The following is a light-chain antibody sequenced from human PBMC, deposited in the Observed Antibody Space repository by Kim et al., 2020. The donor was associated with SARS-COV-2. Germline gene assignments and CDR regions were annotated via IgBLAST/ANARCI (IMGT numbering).Light chain of an antibody. CDR1: QSVGTF. J-gene: IGKJ4*01. Sequence: LAPGERVTLSCRVSQSVGTFLAWYQQKSGQAPRLLIYDASNRATGIPARFSGSGSGTDFTLTISSLEPEDFAVYYCEQRRSWPLTCGGGTKVDIK. V-gene: IGKV3-11*01. CDR3: EQRRSWPLT. CDR2: DAS.